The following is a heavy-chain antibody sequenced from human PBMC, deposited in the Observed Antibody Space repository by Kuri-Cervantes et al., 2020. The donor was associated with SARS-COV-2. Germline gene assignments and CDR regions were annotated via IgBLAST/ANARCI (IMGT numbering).Heavy chain of an antibody. CDR1: GFSLSTSGVG. CDR2: IYWDDDK. CDR3: ARTRGIAAALGFDP. Sequence: SGPTLVKPTQTLTLTCTFSGFSLSTSGVGVGWIRQPPGKALEWLALIYWDDDKRYSPSLKSRLTITKDTSKNQVVLTMTNMDPVDTATYYCARTRGIAAALGFDPWGQGTLVTVSS. V-gene: IGHV2-5*02. D-gene: IGHD6-13*01. J-gene: IGHJ5*02.